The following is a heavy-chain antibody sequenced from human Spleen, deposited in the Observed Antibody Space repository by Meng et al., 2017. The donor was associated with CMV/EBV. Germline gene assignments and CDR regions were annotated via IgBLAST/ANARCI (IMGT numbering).Heavy chain of an antibody. Sequence: GGSLRLSCAASGFTLSSYWLSWVRQAPGKGLEWVANIKQDGSDKYYVDSVKGRFTISRDNAKSSLYLQMNSLRAEDTAVYYCARDRNGMDVWGQGTTVTVSS. CDR1: GFTLSSYW. CDR2: IKQDGSDK. V-gene: IGHV3-7*01. J-gene: IGHJ6*02. CDR3: ARDRNGMDV.